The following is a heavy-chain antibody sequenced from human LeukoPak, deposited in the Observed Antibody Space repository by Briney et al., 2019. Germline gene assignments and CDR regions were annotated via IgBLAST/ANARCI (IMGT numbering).Heavy chain of an antibody. V-gene: IGHV3-7*01. CDR3: ARDLDGDPNPNWFDP. CDR1: GFTFSSYW. D-gene: IGHD3/OR15-3a*01. CDR2: INQDGSEK. J-gene: IGHJ5*02. Sequence: PGGSLRLSCAASGFTFSSYWMTWVRQAPGKGLEWVANINQDGSEKYYVDSVKGRFTISRDNAKNSLYLQMNSLRAEDTAVYYCARDLDGDPNPNWFDPWGQGTLVTVSS.